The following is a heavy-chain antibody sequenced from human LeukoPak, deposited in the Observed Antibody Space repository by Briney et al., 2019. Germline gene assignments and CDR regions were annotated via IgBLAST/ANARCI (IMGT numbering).Heavy chain of an antibody. D-gene: IGHD3-16*01. CDR3: AKDRWGSDAFDI. J-gene: IGHJ3*02. CDR1: GFTFSSYA. Sequence: GGSLRLSCAASGFTFSSYAMSWVRQAPGKGLEWVSAISGSGGSTYYADSVKGRFTISRDNSKNTLYLQTNSLRAEDTAVYYCAKDRWGSDAFDIWGQGTMVTVSS. V-gene: IGHV3-23*01. CDR2: ISGSGGST.